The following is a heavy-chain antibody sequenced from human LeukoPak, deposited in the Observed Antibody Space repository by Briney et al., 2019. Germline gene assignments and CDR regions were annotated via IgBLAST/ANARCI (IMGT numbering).Heavy chain of an antibody. V-gene: IGHV4-34*01. CDR1: GGSFSGYY. D-gene: IGHD6-13*01. Sequence: SETLSLTRAVYGGSFSGYYWSWIRQPPGKGLEWIGEINHSGSTNYNPSLKSRVTISVDTSKNQFSLKLSSVTAADTAVYYCARVIAAAHIFDYWGQGTLVTVSS. CDR2: INHSGST. J-gene: IGHJ4*02. CDR3: ARVIAAAHIFDY.